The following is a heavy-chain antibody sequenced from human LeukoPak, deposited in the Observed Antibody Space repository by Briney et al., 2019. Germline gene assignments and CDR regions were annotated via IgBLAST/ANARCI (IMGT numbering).Heavy chain of an antibody. CDR1: TDSTNTYY. J-gene: IGHJ4*02. Sequence: SETLSLTCSVSTDSTNTYYWSGIRQSPGKGLEWIVHIYHSGSTDYNPSFKSRDTISIDMSKKDFSLTLTSAPVADTAMYYCVRLRWELLAPYFAHWGQGAFVIVYS. CDR3: VRLRWELLAPYFAH. CDR2: IYHSGST. D-gene: IGHD2-15*01. V-gene: IGHV4-59*01.